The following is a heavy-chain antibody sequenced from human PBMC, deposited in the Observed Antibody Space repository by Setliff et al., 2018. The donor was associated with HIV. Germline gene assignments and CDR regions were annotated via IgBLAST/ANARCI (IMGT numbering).Heavy chain of an antibody. J-gene: IGHJ6*03. CDR3: AKDEGTAYYYYYYMDV. V-gene: IGHV3-23*01. Sequence: PGGSLRLSCAASGFIFRTYAMSWVRQAPGKGLEWVSVIGDSDGSTYYADSVKGRFSISRDNSKNTLYLQMNSLRPEDTAVYYCAKDEGTAYYYYYYMDVWGRGTTVTVSS. D-gene: IGHD5-18*01. CDR2: IGDSDGST. CDR1: GFIFRTYA.